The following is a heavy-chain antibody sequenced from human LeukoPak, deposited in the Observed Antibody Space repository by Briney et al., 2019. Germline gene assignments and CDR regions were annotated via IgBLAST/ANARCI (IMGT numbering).Heavy chain of an antibody. CDR1: GFTFSDYY. Sequence: PGGSLRLSCAASGFTFSDYYMSWIRQAPGKGLEWVSYISSSGSTIYYADSVKGRFTISRDNAKNSLYLQMNSLRAEDTAVYYCANYIISSSWYGEDYWGQGTLVTVSS. D-gene: IGHD6-13*01. CDR3: ANYIISSSWYGEDY. V-gene: IGHV3-11*01. J-gene: IGHJ4*02. CDR2: ISSSGSTI.